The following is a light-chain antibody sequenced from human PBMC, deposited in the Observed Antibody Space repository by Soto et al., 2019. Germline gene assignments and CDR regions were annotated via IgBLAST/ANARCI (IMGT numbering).Light chain of an antibody. Sequence: EIVLTQSPGTLSLSPGERATPSCRASQSVSSYLAWYQQKPGQAPRLLIYGASNRATGIPARFSGSGSGTDFTLTISRLEPEDFAVFYCHHYGTSPPTFGQGTKVDIK. V-gene: IGKV3-20*01. CDR2: GAS. J-gene: IGKJ1*01. CDR3: HHYGTSPPT. CDR1: QSVSSY.